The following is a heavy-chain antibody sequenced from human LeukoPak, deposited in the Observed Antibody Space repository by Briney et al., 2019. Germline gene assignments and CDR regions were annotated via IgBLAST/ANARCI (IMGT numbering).Heavy chain of an antibody. Sequence: GGSLRLSCAASGFTFSSYWMTWVRQAPGKGLEWGATIKQDESEKYYVDSVRGRFTISRDNAENSLYLQMNSLRVEDTAVYYCARGVRARDYWGQGTLITVSS. D-gene: IGHD3-10*01. J-gene: IGHJ4*02. CDR3: ARGVRARDY. CDR2: IKQDESEK. CDR1: GFTFSSYW. V-gene: IGHV3-7*04.